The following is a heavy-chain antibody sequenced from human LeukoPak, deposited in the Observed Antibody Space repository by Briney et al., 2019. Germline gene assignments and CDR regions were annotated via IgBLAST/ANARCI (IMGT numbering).Heavy chain of an antibody. CDR1: GFTFSSYS. J-gene: IGHJ3*02. D-gene: IGHD2-21*01. V-gene: IGHV3-21*01. Sequence: GGSLRLSCAASGFTFSSYSMNWVRQAPGKGLEWVSSISSSSSYIYYADSVKGRFTISRDNAKNSLYLQMNSLRAEDTAVYYCARGGERGSDAFDIWGQGTMFTVSS. CDR3: ARGGERGSDAFDI. CDR2: ISSSSSYI.